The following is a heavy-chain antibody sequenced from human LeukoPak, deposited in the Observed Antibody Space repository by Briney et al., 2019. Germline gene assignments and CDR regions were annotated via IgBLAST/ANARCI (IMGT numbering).Heavy chain of an antibody. CDR1: GFTFSSYA. Sequence: GGSLRLSCAASGFTFSSYAMSWVRQAPGKGLECVSSISGSDGSTYYADSVKGRFTISRDNAKNSLYLQMNSLRAEDTAVYYCARDPRYYDSSGYYSSRGYWGQGTLVTVSS. J-gene: IGHJ4*02. CDR2: ISGSDGST. D-gene: IGHD3-22*01. V-gene: IGHV3-23*01. CDR3: ARDPRYYDSSGYYSSRGY.